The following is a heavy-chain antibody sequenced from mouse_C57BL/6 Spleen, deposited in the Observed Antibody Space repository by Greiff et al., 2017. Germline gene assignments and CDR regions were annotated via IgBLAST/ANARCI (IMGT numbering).Heavy chain of an antibody. V-gene: IGHV5-4*01. Sequence: LVVESGGGLVKPGGSLKLSCAASGFTFSSYAMSWVRQTPEKRLEWVATISDGGSYTYYPDNVKGRFTISRDNAKNNLYLQMSHLKSEDTAMYYCAREFYEGYFDYWGQGTTLTVSS. CDR3: AREFYEGYFDY. CDR2: ISDGGSYT. D-gene: IGHD2-3*01. CDR1: GFTFSSYA. J-gene: IGHJ2*01.